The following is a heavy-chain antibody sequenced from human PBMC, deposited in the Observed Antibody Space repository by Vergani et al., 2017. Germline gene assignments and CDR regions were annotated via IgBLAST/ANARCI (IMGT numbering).Heavy chain of an antibody. Sequence: QVQLQESGPGLVKPSQTLSLTCTVSGGSISRGGYYWSWIRQHPGKGLEWIGYIYYSGSTYYNPSLKSRVTISVDTSKNQFSLKLSSVTAADTAVYYGASHGNYYDSSGYYYVGWFDPWGQGALVTVSS. V-gene: IGHV4-31*03. CDR1: GGSISRGGYY. CDR2: IYYSGST. D-gene: IGHD3-22*01. CDR3: ASHGNYYDSSGYYYVGWFDP. J-gene: IGHJ5*02.